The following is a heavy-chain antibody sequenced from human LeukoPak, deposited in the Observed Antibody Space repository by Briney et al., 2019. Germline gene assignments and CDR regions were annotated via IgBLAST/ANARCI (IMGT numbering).Heavy chain of an antibody. CDR1: GGSISSHY. Sequence: SETLSLTCTVSGGSISSHYWSWIRQPPGKGLEWIGYIYYSGSTNYNPSLKSRVAISVDTSKNQFSLKLSSVTAADTAVYYCARVDSNGSGSYYLNYWGQGTLATVSS. CDR3: ARVDSNGSGSYYLNY. J-gene: IGHJ4*02. D-gene: IGHD3-10*01. V-gene: IGHV4-59*11. CDR2: IYYSGST.